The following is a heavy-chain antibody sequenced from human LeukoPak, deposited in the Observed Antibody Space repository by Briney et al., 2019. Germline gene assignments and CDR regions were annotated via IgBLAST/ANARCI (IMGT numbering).Heavy chain of an antibody. J-gene: IGHJ5*02. CDR1: GFTFSSYA. V-gene: IGHV3-21*01. CDR3: APGGPHGFDP. Sequence: PGGSLRLSCAASGFTFSSYAMSWVRQTPGKGLEWVSSISGTSDYIFYADSVRGRFTISRDNAENSLYLQMNSLRAEDTAVYYCAPGGPHGFDPWGQGTLVTVSS. CDR2: ISGTSDYI. D-gene: IGHD3-10*01.